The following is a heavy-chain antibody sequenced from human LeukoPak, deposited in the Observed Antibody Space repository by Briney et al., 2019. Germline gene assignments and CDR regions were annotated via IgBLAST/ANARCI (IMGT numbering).Heavy chain of an antibody. CDR3: AETVAARPNWFDP. Sequence: GGSLRLSCAASGYTFSSYAMSWVRQAPGKGLEWVSAISGSGGSTYYADSVKGRFTISRDNSKNTLYLQMNSLRAEDTAVYYCAETVAARPNWFDPWGQGTLVTVSS. V-gene: IGHV3-23*01. D-gene: IGHD6-6*01. J-gene: IGHJ5*02. CDR2: ISGSGGST. CDR1: GYTFSSYA.